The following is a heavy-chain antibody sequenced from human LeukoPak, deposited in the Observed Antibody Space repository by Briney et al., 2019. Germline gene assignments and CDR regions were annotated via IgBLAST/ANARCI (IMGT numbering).Heavy chain of an antibody. D-gene: IGHD6-13*01. CDR1: GFTFSSYS. CDR3: ARGRIAAAITFDY. CDR2: ISSSSSYI. V-gene: IGHV3-21*01. Sequence: PGGSLRLSCAASGFTFSSYSMNWVRQAPGKGLEWVSSISSSSSYIYYADSVKGRFTISRDNAKNSLYLQMNSLRAEDTAVYYCARGRIAAAITFDYWGQGTLVTVSS. J-gene: IGHJ4*02.